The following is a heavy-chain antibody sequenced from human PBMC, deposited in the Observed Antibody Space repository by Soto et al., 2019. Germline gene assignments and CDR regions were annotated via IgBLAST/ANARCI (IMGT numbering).Heavy chain of an antibody. CDR1: GFTVSSNY. D-gene: IGHD4-17*01. CDR2: IYSGGST. CDR3: ASDYGDYRYYYMDV. J-gene: IGHJ6*03. V-gene: IGHV3-66*01. Sequence: GGSLRLSCAASGFTVSSNYMSWVRQAPGKGLEWVSVIYSGGSTYYADSVKGRFTISRDNSKNTLYLQMNSLRAEDTAVYYCASDYGDYRYYYMDVWGKGTTVTVSS.